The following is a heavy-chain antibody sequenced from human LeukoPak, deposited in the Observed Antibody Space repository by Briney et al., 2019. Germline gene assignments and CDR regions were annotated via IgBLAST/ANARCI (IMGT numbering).Heavy chain of an antibody. Sequence: GRSLRLSCAASGFTFSSYGMHWVRQAPGKGLDWVPVISYDGSNKYYADSVKGRFTISRDNSKNTLYLQMNSLRAEDTAVYYCAKEATVTDWYFDLWGRGTLVTVSS. CDR2: ISYDGSNK. CDR3: AKEATVTDWYFDL. D-gene: IGHD4-17*01. CDR1: GFTFSSYG. V-gene: IGHV3-30*18. J-gene: IGHJ2*01.